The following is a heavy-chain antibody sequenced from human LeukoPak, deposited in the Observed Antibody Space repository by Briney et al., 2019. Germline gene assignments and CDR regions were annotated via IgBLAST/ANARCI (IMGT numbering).Heavy chain of an antibody. CDR3: ATDRGWRTSGYYLYYFEY. D-gene: IGHD3-3*01. CDR1: GFTFSSYS. J-gene: IGHJ4*02. Sequence: GGSLRLSCAASGFTFSSYSMNWVRQAPGKGLEWVSSISSSSSYIYYADSVKGRFTISRDNTMNSLYLQMSSLRAEDTAVYYCATDRGWRTSGYYLYYFEYWGQGTLATYSS. V-gene: IGHV3-21*01. CDR2: ISSSSSYI.